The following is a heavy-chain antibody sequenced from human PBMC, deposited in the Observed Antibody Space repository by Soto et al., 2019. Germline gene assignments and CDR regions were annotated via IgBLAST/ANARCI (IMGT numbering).Heavy chain of an antibody. V-gene: IGHV1-18*01. J-gene: IGHJ4*02. CDR1: GYAFTSYG. Sequence: QVQLVQSGAEVKKPGASVKVSCKASGYAFTSYGISWVRQAPGQGLEWMGWISAYNGNTNYAQKLQGRVTMTTDTSTSTAYMELRSLRSDDTAVYYCARDLENYYDSSGYYYGYWGQGTLVTVSS. CDR2: ISAYNGNT. D-gene: IGHD3-22*01. CDR3: ARDLENYYDSSGYYYGY.